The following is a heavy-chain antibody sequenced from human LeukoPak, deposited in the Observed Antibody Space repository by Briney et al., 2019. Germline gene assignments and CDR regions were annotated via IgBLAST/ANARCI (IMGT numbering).Heavy chain of an antibody. D-gene: IGHD2-21*02. CDR1: GFTFSSYG. J-gene: IGHJ6*03. Sequence: PGGSLRLSCAASGFTFSSYGMHWVRQAPGKGLEWVAFIRFDGSNKYYADSVKGRFTISRDNSKYTLYLQMNGLRAEDTAVYYCAKGNCGGDCYTYYYFYMDVWGKGATVTVSS. V-gene: IGHV3-30*02. CDR3: AKGNCGGDCYTYYYFYMDV. CDR2: IRFDGSNK.